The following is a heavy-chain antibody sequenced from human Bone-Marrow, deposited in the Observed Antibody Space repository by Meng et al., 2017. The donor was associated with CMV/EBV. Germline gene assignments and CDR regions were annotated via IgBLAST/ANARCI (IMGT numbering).Heavy chain of an antibody. V-gene: IGHV3-21*04. CDR2: ISSSSSYI. CDR1: GFTFSSYS. J-gene: IGHJ3*02. D-gene: IGHD4/OR15-4a*01. Sequence: GESLKISCAASGFTFSSYSMNWVRQAPGKGLEWVSSISSSSSYIYYADSVKGRFTISRDNAKNSLYLQMNSLRADDTAVYYCARGGWDMYDASNHMWGQGTMVTVSS. CDR3: ARGGWDMYDASNHM.